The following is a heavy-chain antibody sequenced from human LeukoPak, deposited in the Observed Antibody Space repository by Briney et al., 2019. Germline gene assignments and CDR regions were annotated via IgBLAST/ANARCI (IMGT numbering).Heavy chain of an antibody. Sequence: SETLSLTCTVSGGSISSGGYYWSWIRQPPGKGLEWIGEINHSGSTNYNPSLKSRVTISVDTSKNQFSLKLSSVTAADTAVYYCARGYCSSTSCSFGYWGQGTLVTVSS. CDR2: INHSGST. V-gene: IGHV4-39*07. J-gene: IGHJ4*02. CDR1: GGSISSGGYY. D-gene: IGHD2-2*01. CDR3: ARGYCSSTSCSFGY.